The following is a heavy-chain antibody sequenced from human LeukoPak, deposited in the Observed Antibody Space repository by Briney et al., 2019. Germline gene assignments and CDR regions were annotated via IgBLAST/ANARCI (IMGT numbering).Heavy chain of an antibody. CDR1: GDSLNDYY. CDR3: ARRRGRGSGYYRFDS. CDR2: IDRGGST. V-gene: IGHV4-34*01. Sequence: SETLSLTCAVYGDSLNDYYWIWIRQPPGRRLEWIGEIDRGGSTNYDPSLKSRVTISVDTSKNQFSLKVNSVTAADTAVYYCARRRGRGSGYYRFDSWGQGTLVSVSS. D-gene: IGHD3-22*01. J-gene: IGHJ4*02.